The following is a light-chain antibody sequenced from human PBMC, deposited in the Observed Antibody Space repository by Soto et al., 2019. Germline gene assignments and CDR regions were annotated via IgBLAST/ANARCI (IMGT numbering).Light chain of an antibody. CDR1: SSDVGGYNY. CDR3: SSYTSSTHDV. J-gene: IGLJ1*01. V-gene: IGLV2-14*03. CDR2: DVS. Sequence: QSALTQPASVSGSPGQSITISCTGTSSDVGGYNYVSWYQQHPGKAPKLMIHDVSNRPSGVSNRFSGSKSGNTASLTISGLQAEDEADYYCSSYTSSTHDVFGTGTKLTVL.